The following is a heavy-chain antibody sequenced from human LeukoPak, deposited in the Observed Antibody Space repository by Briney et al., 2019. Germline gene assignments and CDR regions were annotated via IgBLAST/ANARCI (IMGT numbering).Heavy chain of an antibody. D-gene: IGHD3-10*01. J-gene: IGHJ5*02. CDR3: ARDLMVRGRSGFDP. CDR2: ISSSSSYI. V-gene: IGHV3-21*01. CDR1: GFTFSSYS. Sequence: GGSLRLSCAASGFTFSSYSMNWVRQAPGKGLEWVSSISSSSSYIYYADSVKGRFTISRDNAKNSLYLQMNSLRAEDTAVYYCARDLMVRGRSGFDPWGQGTLVTVSS.